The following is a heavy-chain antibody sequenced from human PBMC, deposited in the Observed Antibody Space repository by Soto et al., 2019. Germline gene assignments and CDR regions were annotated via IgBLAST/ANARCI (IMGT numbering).Heavy chain of an antibody. CDR1: GFNVMAND. CDR3: ARLKPLTVTSLDY. Sequence: PGGSLRLSCAASGFNVMANDMSSFRQAPGKGLEWVSVIYSSETTFYAHSVKGRLTISRDSSKNTLFLQMNSLRAEDTAVYFCARLKPLTVTSLDYWGQGTPVTVSS. D-gene: IGHD4-4*01. V-gene: IGHV3-53*01. CDR2: IYSSETT. J-gene: IGHJ4*02.